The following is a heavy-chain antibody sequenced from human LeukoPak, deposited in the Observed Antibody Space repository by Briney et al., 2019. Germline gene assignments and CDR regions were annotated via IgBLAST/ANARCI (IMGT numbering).Heavy chain of an antibody. D-gene: IGHD3-22*01. CDR1: GFTFSDYY. V-gene: IGHV3-11*04. Sequence: GGSLRLSCAASGFTFSDYYMSWIRQAPGKGLEWVSYISSGGSTIYYAHSVKGRFTISRDNAKNSLYLQMNSLRAEDTAVYYCARDIYYYDSSGYYYPGGSDYWGQGALVTVSS. J-gene: IGHJ4*02. CDR2: ISSGGSTI. CDR3: ARDIYYYDSSGYYYPGGSDY.